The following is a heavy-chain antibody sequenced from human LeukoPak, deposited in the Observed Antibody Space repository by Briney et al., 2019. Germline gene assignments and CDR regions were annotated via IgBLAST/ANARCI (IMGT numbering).Heavy chain of an antibody. Sequence: GGSLRLSCTGSGFMFNAYWMSWVRKAPGMGLEWVGKIRQDGGEIFYVDSVRGRFTISRDNAKNSVYLQLNSLRAEDTAVYYCARGFGRLGELYEHYYHLMDAWGQGTTVTVSS. CDR3: ARGFGRLGELYEHYYHLMDA. D-gene: IGHD3-10*01. CDR2: IRQDGGEI. V-gene: IGHV3-7*01. CDR1: GFMFNAYW. J-gene: IGHJ6*02.